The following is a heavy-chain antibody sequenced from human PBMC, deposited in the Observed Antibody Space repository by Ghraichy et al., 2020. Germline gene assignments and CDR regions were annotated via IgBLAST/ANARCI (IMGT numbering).Heavy chain of an antibody. CDR3: ARDYYAAGGDGLDV. Sequence: GGSLRLSCEASGFTFSDYAMHWVRQAPGKGLEWVASMWNDGSDKYFADSLKGRFTISRDNSKNTLSLQMNRLRAEDTAVYYCARDYYAAGGDGLDVWGQGTTVTVSS. J-gene: IGHJ6*02. V-gene: IGHV3-33*01. CDR1: GFTFSDYA. CDR2: MWNDGSDK. D-gene: IGHD3-10*01.